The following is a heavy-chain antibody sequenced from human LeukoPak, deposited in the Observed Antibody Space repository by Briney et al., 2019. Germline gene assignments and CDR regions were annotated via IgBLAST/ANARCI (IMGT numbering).Heavy chain of an antibody. CDR1: GFTFSSYG. CDR3: AKEDSGYIYGLGEPFDY. Sequence: GGSLRLSCAASGFTFSSYGMHWVRQAPGKGLEWVAFIRYDGSNKYYADSVKGRFTISRDNSKNTLYLQMNSLRAEDTAVYYCAKEDSGYIYGLGEPFDYWGQGTLVTVSS. CDR2: IRYDGSNK. D-gene: IGHD5-18*01. V-gene: IGHV3-30*02. J-gene: IGHJ4*02.